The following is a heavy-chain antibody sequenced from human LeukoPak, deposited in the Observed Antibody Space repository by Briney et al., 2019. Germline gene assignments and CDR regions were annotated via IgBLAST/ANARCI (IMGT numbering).Heavy chain of an antibody. D-gene: IGHD3-10*01. Sequence: GGSLRLSCTASGFTFSSHVMSWVRQAPGKGLEWVAFIRYDGSNKYYADSVKGRFTISRDNSKNTMYLQMNSLRAEDTAVYYCAKDPGPGDWGQGTLVTVSS. J-gene: IGHJ4*02. CDR3: AKDPGPGD. CDR2: IRYDGSNK. CDR1: GFTFSSHV. V-gene: IGHV3-30*02.